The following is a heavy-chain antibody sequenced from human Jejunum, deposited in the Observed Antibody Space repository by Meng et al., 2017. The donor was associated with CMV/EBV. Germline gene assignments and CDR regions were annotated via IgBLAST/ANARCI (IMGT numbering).Heavy chain of an antibody. Sequence: FTVSTTYMTWVRRAPGKALEWVSVIYSGGTTYYANSEKGRFTISRDNSRNTLYIQMNSLRAEHTAVYYCARRKYDSDDYYHHAFDSWGQGTLVTVSS. D-gene: IGHD3-22*01. CDR2: IYSGGTT. CDR3: ARRKYDSDDYYHHAFDS. CDR1: FTVSTTY. J-gene: IGHJ3*01. V-gene: IGHV3-66*02.